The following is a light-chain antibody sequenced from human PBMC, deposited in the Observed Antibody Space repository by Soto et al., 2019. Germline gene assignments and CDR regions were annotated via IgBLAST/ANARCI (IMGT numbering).Light chain of an antibody. CDR2: KVS. V-gene: IGKV2-30*01. J-gene: IGKJ5*01. Sequence: DVVMTQSPLSLPVTLGQPASISCRSSQSLVDNDGNTYLNWFQQRPGQSPRRLIYKVSNRDSGVPDRFSGSGSGTDFTLKISSLEPEDFAVYYCQQRSNWPPITFGQGTRLEIK. CDR1: QSLVDNDGNTY. CDR3: QQRSNWPPIT.